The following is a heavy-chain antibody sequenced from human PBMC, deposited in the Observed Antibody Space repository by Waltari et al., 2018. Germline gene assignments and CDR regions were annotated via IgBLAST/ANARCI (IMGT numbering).Heavy chain of an antibody. J-gene: IGHJ6*02. D-gene: IGHD3-10*01. Sequence: QVQLQQWGAGLLKPSETLSLTCAVYGGSFSGYYWGWIRQPPGKGLEWIGEINHSGSTNYNPSLKSRVTISVDTSKNQFSLKLSAVTAADTAVYYCARSYRGVNYYYGMDVWGQGTTVTVSS. CDR2: INHSGST. CDR1: GGSFSGYY. CDR3: ARSYRGVNYYYGMDV. V-gene: IGHV4-34*01.